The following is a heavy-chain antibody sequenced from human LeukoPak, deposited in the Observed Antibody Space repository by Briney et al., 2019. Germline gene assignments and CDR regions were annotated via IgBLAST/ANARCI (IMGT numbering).Heavy chain of an antibody. Sequence: GESLKISCKGSGYSFTSYWIGWVRQMPGKGLEWMGIIYPGDSDTRYSPSFQGQVTLSADKPISTAYLQWSSLKASDTAIYYCARRSIVDQYYYGMDVWGQGTTVTVS. CDR2: IYPGDSDT. D-gene: IGHD1-26*01. V-gene: IGHV5-51*01. CDR3: ARRSIVDQYYYGMDV. J-gene: IGHJ6*02. CDR1: GYSFTSYW.